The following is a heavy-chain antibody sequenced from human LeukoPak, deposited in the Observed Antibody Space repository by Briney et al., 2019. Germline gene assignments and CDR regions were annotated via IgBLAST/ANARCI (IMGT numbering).Heavy chain of an antibody. CDR2: ISSSGSTI. CDR1: GFTFSDYY. V-gene: IGHV3-11*04. CDR3: ARDEDAASRELDYFDY. J-gene: IGHJ4*02. D-gene: IGHD2-15*01. Sequence: VGSLRLSCAASGFTFSDYYMSWIRQAPGKGLEWVSYISSSGSTIYYADSVKGRFTISRDNAKNSLYLQMNSLRAEDTAVYYRARDEDAASRELDYFDYWGQGTLVTVSS.